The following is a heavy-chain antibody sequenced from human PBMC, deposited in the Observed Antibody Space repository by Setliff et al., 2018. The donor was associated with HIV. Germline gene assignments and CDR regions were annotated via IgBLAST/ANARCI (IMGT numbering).Heavy chain of an antibody. Sequence: GASVKVSCKSSGYTFTAYYIHWVRQARGQGLEWMGWINPDSGATKYAEKFEGRVSLTRDTSINTVYMELSSLRSDDTAVYFRTRVPGWTDHWGQGTQVTVSS. CDR3: TRVPGWTDH. CDR2: INPDSGAT. CDR1: GYTFTAYY. V-gene: IGHV1-2*02. J-gene: IGHJ1*01. D-gene: IGHD6-19*01.